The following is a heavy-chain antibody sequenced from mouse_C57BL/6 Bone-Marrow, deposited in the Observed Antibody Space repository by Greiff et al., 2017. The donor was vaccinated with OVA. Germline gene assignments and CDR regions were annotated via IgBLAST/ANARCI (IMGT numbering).Heavy chain of an antibody. V-gene: IGHV2-5*01. CDR2: IWRGGST. CDR3: AENSGRRGAWFAY. D-gene: IGHD3-1*01. Sequence: VMLVESGPGLVQPSQSLSITCTASGFSLTSYGVHWVRQSPGKGLEWLGVIWRGGSTDYNAAFMSSLSITKDNSKRQVFFKMTSLQADDTAIYYCAENSGRRGAWFAYWGQGTLVTVSA. J-gene: IGHJ3*01. CDR1: GFSLTSYG.